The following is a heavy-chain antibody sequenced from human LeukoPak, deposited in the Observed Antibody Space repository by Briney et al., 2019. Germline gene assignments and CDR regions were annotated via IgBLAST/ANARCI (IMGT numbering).Heavy chain of an antibody. V-gene: IGHV4-31*03. CDR3: ARGNGYSSSWYDYYYYYYGMDV. D-gene: IGHD6-13*01. Sequence: PSQTLSLTCTVSGGSISSGGYYWSWIRQHPGKGLEWIGYIYYSGSTYYNPSLKSRVTISVDMSKNQFSLKLSSVTAADTAVYYCARGNGYSSSWYDYYYYYYGMDVWGQGTTVTVSS. CDR2: IYYSGST. CDR1: GGSISSGGYY. J-gene: IGHJ6*02.